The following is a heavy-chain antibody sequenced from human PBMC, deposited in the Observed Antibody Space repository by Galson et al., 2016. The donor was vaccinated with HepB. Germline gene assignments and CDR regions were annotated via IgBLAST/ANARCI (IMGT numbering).Heavy chain of an antibody. J-gene: IGHJ3*01. Sequence: SLRLSCAASGFTFSDYAMHWVCQAPGKGLEWVSSVTGSGSWTYYADSVKGRLTISRDNSKNTLYLQMNSLRAEDTAVYYCARDPNGDYFGAFDFWGQGTMVTVSS. CDR1: GFTFSDYA. CDR2: VTGSGSWT. V-gene: IGHV3-23*01. CDR3: ARDPNGDYFGAFDF. D-gene: IGHD4-17*01.